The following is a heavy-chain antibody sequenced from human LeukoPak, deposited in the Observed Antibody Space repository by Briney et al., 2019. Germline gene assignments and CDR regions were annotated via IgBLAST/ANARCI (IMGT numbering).Heavy chain of an antibody. J-gene: IGHJ4*02. CDR2: IRSAGGGT. CDR1: GYTFSDYY. Sequence: GASVKVSCKASGYTFSDYYMYWVRQAPGQGLEWMGWIRSAGGGTNYAQKFQGRVTMTRDTSISTAYMELSRLRPDDTAVYYCARAPRYYDASGSYPLGHWGQGTLVTVSS. V-gene: IGHV1-2*02. D-gene: IGHD3-22*01. CDR3: ARAPRYYDASGSYPLGH.